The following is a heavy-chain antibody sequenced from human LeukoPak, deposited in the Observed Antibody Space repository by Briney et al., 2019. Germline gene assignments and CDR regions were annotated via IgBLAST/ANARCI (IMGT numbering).Heavy chain of an antibody. Sequence: SETLSLTCAVYIGSFSDHYWTWIRQSPEKGLDGIGQINHRGSTNYNPSLKSRVTMSVDTSMNQCSLKLNSVTAADTAVYYCARGRVDIADHWGQGTPVTVSS. CDR2: INHRGST. D-gene: IGHD5-12*01. J-gene: IGHJ4*02. V-gene: IGHV4-34*01. CDR1: IGSFSDHY. CDR3: ARGRVDIADH.